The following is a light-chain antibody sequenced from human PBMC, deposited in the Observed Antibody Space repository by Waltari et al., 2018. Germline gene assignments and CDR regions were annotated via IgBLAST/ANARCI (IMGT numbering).Light chain of an antibody. J-gene: IGKJ2*01. V-gene: IGKV3-11*01. CDR2: DAS. CDR3: QQRRNWPRT. Sequence: EIVLTQSPATLSLSPGERATLPCRASQSINNYLAWYQQKPGQAPRLLIYDASNRATGIPGRFSGSGSGADFTLTIDSLEPEDFAVYYCQQRRNWPRTFGQGTKLEIK. CDR1: QSINNY.